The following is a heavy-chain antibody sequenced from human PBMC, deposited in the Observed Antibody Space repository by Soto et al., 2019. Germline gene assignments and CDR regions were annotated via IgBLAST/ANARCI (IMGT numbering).Heavy chain of an antibody. V-gene: IGHV4-39*01. Sequence: TSETLSLTCPVSGGNISSSTYFWGWIRQPPGKGLEWVGTLRYSGSTYYNPSLKSRVTISADTSKNQFSLQLSSVTDADTAVYYCARRSQVGATRGLDVWGQGTTVTVSS. D-gene: IGHD1-26*01. J-gene: IGHJ6*02. CDR1: GGNISSSTYF. CDR3: ARRSQVGATRGLDV. CDR2: LRYSGST.